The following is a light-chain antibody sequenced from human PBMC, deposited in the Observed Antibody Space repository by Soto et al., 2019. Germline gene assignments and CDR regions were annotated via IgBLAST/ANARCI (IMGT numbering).Light chain of an antibody. CDR2: GAS. CDR1: QSVSSN. Sequence: EIVMTQSPATLSVSPGERATLSCRASQSVSSNLAWYQQKRGQPPRLLIYGASTRATGVPDRFSGSGSGTEFTLTINSLRSEDVAVYYCQQFHRWPVTFGGGAKVEI. V-gene: IGKV3-15*01. CDR3: QQFHRWPVT. J-gene: IGKJ4*01.